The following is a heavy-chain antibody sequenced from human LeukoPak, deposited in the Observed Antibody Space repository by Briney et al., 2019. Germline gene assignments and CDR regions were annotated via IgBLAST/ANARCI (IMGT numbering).Heavy chain of an antibody. CDR2: IYYSGST. CDR3: ARHDYSNYVAY. J-gene: IGHJ4*02. Sequence: SETLSLTCTVSGGSISSYYWSWIRQPPGKGLEWIGYIYYSGSTNYNPSLKSRVTISVDTSKNQFSLKLSSVTAADTAVYYCARHDYSNYVAYWGQGTLVTVSS. CDR1: GGSISSYY. V-gene: IGHV4-59*12. D-gene: IGHD4-11*01.